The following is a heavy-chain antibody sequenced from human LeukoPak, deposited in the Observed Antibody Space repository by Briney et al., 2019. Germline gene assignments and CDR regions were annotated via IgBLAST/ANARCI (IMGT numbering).Heavy chain of an antibody. J-gene: IGHJ4*02. V-gene: IGHV4-4*07. CDR2: IYTSGST. CDR1: GGSISSYY. D-gene: IGHD5-12*01. Sequence: PSETLSLTCTVSGGSISSYYWSWIRQPAGKGVEWIGRIYTSGSTNYNPSLKSRVTMSVDTSKNQFSLKLSSVTAADTAVYYCARDRIRGWMAPYIDYWGQGTLVTVSS. CDR3: ARDRIRGWMAPYIDY.